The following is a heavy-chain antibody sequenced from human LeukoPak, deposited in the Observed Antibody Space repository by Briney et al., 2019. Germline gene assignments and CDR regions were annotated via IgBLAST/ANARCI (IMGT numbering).Heavy chain of an antibody. D-gene: IGHD3-3*01. CDR2: IKSNADGGTT. V-gene: IGHV3-15*01. CDR3: SARGGDDL. CDR1: GFAFSKAW. J-gene: IGHJ4*02. Sequence: PGGSLRLSCAASGFAFSKAWMSWARQAPGKGLEWVGRIKSNADGGTTDYAAPVKGRFTVSRDDSKNTVYLQMNSLETEDTAVYYFSARGGDDLGGRGPLVTVSS.